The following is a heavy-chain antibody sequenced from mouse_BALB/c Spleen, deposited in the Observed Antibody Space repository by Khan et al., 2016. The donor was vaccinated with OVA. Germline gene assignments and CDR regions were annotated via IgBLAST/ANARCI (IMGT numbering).Heavy chain of an antibody. CDR1: GYTFTSYW. Sequence: QVQLKESGAELAKPGASVKMSCKATGYTFTSYWMHWVKQRPGQGLEWIGYINPSTGYTEYNQKFKDKATLTTDKSSSTAYMQLSSLTSEDSAVXCCAASILFCYSMDYWGQGTSVTVSS. D-gene: IGHD2-12*01. CDR2: INPSTGYT. J-gene: IGHJ4*01. CDR3: AASILFCYSMDY. V-gene: IGHV1-7*01.